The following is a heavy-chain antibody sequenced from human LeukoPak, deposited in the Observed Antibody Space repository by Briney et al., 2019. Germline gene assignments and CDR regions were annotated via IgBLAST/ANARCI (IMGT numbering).Heavy chain of an antibody. CDR3: AKSCVGGYAPYYFDY. CDR1: RLTFSSYA. V-gene: IGHV3-23*01. CDR2: ISGSGGST. J-gene: IGHJ4*02. D-gene: IGHD5-12*01. Sequence: PGGSLRLSCAASRLTFSSYAMRWLRQAPGKGLEWVSAISGSGGSTYYADSVKGRFTISRDNSKNTLYLQMNSLRAEDTAVYYCAKSCVGGYAPYYFDYWGQGTLVTVSS.